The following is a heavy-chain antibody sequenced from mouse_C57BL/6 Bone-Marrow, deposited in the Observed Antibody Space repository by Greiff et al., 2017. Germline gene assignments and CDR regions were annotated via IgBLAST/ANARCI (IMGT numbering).Heavy chain of an antibody. D-gene: IGHD2-4*01. CDR2: ISSGSSTI. Sequence: EVKVVESGGGLVKPGGSLKLSCAASGFTFSDYGMHWVRQAPEKGLEWVAYISSGSSTIYYADTVKGRFTISRDNAKNTLFLQMTSLRSEDTAMYYCARPPLYDYDEDWYFDVWGTGTTVTVSS. V-gene: IGHV5-17*01. J-gene: IGHJ1*03. CDR1: GFTFSDYG. CDR3: ARPPLYDYDEDWYFDV.